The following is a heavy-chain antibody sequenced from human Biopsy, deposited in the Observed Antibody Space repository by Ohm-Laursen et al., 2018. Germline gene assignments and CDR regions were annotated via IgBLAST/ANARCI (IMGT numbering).Heavy chain of an antibody. Sequence: SVKVSCKSSGGPSSNYAFSWVRQAPGQGLEWVGRIVPILGHLNYAQRFQGRVSITADKSTSYVYMELSRLTSGDTAVYYCAADADGYYTEFDYWGPGTLVTVSS. V-gene: IGHV1-69*04. D-gene: IGHD3-3*01. CDR3: AADADGYYTEFDY. J-gene: IGHJ4*02. CDR1: GGPSSNYA. CDR2: IVPILGHL.